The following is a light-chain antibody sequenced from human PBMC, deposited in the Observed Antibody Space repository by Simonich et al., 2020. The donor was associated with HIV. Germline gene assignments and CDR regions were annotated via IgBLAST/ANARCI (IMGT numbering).Light chain of an antibody. V-gene: IGLV2-14*01. J-gene: IGLJ2*01. CDR1: SSDVGGYNS. Sequence: QSALTQPASVSGSPGQSITISCTGTSSDVGGYNSVSWYQQHPGKAPKLMIYDVNKRPSGISNRFSGSKSGNTASLTIYGLQAEDEADYYCSSYTSSSTLVFGGGTKLTVL. CDR3: SSYTSSSTLV. CDR2: DVN.